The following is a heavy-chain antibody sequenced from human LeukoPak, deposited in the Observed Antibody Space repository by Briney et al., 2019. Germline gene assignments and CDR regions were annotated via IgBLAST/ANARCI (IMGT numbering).Heavy chain of an antibody. J-gene: IGHJ4*02. Sequence: SETLSLTCAVYGGSFSGYYWSWIRQPPGKGLEWIGEINHSGSTNYNPSLKSRVTISVDTSKNQFSLKLSSVTAADTAVYHCARGHAEMATIRFDYWGQGTLVTVSS. D-gene: IGHD5-24*01. CDR3: ARGHAEMATIRFDY. V-gene: IGHV4-34*01. CDR2: INHSGST. CDR1: GGSFSGYY.